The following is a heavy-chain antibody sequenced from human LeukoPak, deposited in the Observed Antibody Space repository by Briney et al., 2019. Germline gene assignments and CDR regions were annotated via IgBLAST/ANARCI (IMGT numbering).Heavy chain of an antibody. J-gene: IGHJ4*02. V-gene: IGHV3-48*04. CDR2: ISSSSNNI. CDR1: GFAFSTYS. D-gene: IGHD6-19*01. Sequence: GGSLRLSCAASGFAFSTYSIDCVRDAPGEGLEWVLYISSSSNNIYHADYVQGRFTISRDNAKNSLNLQMNSLRAEDAAVYYCARVGRSGCTVDYWRQGTLVTVSS. CDR3: ARVGRSGCTVDY.